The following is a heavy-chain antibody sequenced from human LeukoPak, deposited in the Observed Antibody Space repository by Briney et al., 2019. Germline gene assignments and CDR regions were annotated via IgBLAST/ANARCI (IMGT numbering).Heavy chain of an antibody. CDR2: ISSSGSTI. CDR3: ARTIGDYYYGSGSYYNVFADY. V-gene: IGHV3-11*01. CDR1: GFTFSDYY. Sequence: PGGSLRLSCAASGFTFSDYYMSWIRQAPGKGLEWVSHISSSGSTIYYADSVKGRFTISRDNSKNTLYLQMNSLRAEDTAVYYCARTIGDYYYGSGSYYNVFADYWGQGTLVTVSS. D-gene: IGHD3-10*01. J-gene: IGHJ4*02.